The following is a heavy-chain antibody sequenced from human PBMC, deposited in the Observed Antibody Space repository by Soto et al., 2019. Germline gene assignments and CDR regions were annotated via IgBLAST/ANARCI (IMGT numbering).Heavy chain of an antibody. J-gene: IGHJ4*02. D-gene: IGHD1-1*01. CDR2: ISGSGGGT. CDR3: AKRSNWHFDY. V-gene: IGHV3-23*01. Sequence: GGSLRLSCAASGFTFSTYAMSWVRQAPGKGLEWVSAISGSGGGTYYADSVKGRFTISRDNSKNTLYLQMNGLRAEDTAVYYCAKRSNWHFDYWGQGTLVTVSS. CDR1: GFTFSTYA.